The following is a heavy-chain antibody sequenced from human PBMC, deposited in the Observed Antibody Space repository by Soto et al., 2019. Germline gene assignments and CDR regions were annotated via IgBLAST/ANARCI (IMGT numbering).Heavy chain of an antibody. CDR3: ARGMVVPAANGGYYYYYMDV. CDR2: IYYSGST. CDR1: GGSISSSSYY. D-gene: IGHD2-2*01. Sequence: SETLSLTCTVSGGSISSSSYYWGWIRQPPGKGLEWIGSIYYSGSTYYNPSLKSRVTISVDTSKNQFSLKLSSVTAADTAVYYCARGMVVPAANGGYYYYYMDVWGKGTTVTVSS. V-gene: IGHV4-39*01. J-gene: IGHJ6*03.